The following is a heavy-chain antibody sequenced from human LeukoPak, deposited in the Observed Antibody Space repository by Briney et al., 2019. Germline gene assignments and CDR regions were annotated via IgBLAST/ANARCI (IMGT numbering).Heavy chain of an antibody. Sequence: GGSPRLSFSASGFTFGRYLVSWVRQAPGKGVGRGANIKPDGSEKHHVDSVKGRFTISRDNAKTSLYLQMNSLRAEDTAVYYCARDDGLDAFDIWGRGTLVTVSS. CDR3: ARDDGLDAFDI. J-gene: IGHJ3*02. D-gene: IGHD5-24*01. V-gene: IGHV3-7*01. CDR1: GFTFGRYL. CDR2: IKPDGSEK.